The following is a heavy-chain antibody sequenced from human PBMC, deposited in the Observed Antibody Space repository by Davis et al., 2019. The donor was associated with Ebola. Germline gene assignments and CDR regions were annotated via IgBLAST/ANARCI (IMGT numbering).Heavy chain of an antibody. J-gene: IGHJ4*02. D-gene: IGHD4-17*01. Sequence: GESLKISCAASGFTFSGSAMHWVRQASGKGLEWVARIRSKANSYATAYAASVKGRFTISRDDSKNTAYLQMNSLKTEDTAVYYCTTTTVTTDYWGQGTLVTVSS. V-gene: IGHV3-73*01. CDR1: GFTFSGSA. CDR3: TTTTVTTDY. CDR2: IRSKANSYAT.